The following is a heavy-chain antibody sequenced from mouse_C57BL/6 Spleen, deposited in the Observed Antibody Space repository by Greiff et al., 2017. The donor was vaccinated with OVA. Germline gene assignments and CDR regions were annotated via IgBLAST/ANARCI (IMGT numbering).Heavy chain of an antibody. V-gene: IGHV1-54*01. Sequence: VQLQESGAELVRPGTSVKVSCKASGYAFTNYLIEWVKQRPGQGLEWIGVINPGSGGTNYNEKFKGKATLTADKSSSTAYMQLSSLTSEDSAVYFCARVGVLPGKGDYAMDYWGQGTSVTVSS. J-gene: IGHJ4*01. CDR2: INPGSGGT. D-gene: IGHD1-1*01. CDR1: GYAFTNYL. CDR3: ARVGVLPGKGDYAMDY.